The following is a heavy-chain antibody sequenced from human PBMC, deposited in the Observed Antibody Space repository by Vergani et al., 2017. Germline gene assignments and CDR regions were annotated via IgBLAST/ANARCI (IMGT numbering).Heavy chain of an antibody. V-gene: IGHV1-69*01. CDR3: ARVPPHYDILTGYYLYYFDY. J-gene: IGHJ4*02. CDR1: GGTFSSYA. Sequence: QVQLVQSGAEVKKPGSSVKVSCKASGGTFSSYAISWVRQAPGQGLEWMGGIIPIVGTANYAQKFQGRVTITADESTSTAYMELSSLRSEDTAVYYCARVPPHYDILTGYYLYYFDYWGQGTLVTVSS. D-gene: IGHD3-9*01. CDR2: IIPIVGTA.